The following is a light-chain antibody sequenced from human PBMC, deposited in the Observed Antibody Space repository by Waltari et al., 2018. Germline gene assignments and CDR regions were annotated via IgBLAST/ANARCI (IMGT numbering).Light chain of an antibody. CDR1: QDVARW. Sequence: DIQMTQSPSSVSASVGDRVTITCRASQDVARWLAWYQQKPGKAPNLLIYAASSLHSGVPSRFSGSGSGTDFTLTISSLQPDDFATYYCQQANSFPPTFGPGTTVEI. J-gene: IGKJ3*01. CDR2: AAS. V-gene: IGKV1D-12*01. CDR3: QQANSFPPT.